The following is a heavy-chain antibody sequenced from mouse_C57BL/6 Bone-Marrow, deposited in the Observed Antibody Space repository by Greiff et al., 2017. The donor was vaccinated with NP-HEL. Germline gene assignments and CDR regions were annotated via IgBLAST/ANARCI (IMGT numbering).Heavy chain of an antibody. Sequence: VQLQQSGAELVRPGASVTLSCKASGYTFTDYEMHWVKQTPVHGLEWIGALDPETGGTAYNQKFKGKAILTADKSSSTAYMELRSLTSEDSAVYYCTRRGDFDVWGTGTTVTVSS. CDR2: LDPETGGT. V-gene: IGHV1-15*01. J-gene: IGHJ1*03. CDR1: GYTFTDYE. CDR3: TRRGDFDV.